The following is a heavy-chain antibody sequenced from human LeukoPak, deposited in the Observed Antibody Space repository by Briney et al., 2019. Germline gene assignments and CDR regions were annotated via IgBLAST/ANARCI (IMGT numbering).Heavy chain of an antibody. CDR2: IRYDGSAE. J-gene: IGHJ4*02. CDR3: AKGRDYFFDY. Sequence: GGSLRLSCRASGFTFSSYDMHWVRQAPGKGLEWVAFIRYDGSAEYYVDSVKGRFTISRDNSRNTLYLQMSSLGAEDTAVYYCAKGRDYFFDYRGQGTLVTVSS. CDR1: GFTFSSYD. V-gene: IGHV3-30*02.